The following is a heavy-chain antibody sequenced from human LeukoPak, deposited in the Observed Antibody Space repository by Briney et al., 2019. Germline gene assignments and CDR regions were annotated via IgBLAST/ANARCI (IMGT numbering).Heavy chain of an antibody. V-gene: IGHV4-59*01. J-gene: IGHJ1*01. CDR3: ARTIEAAGTGYFQH. D-gene: IGHD6-13*01. CDR2: LSYSGST. Sequence: SETLSLTCTVSGGSISSYYWSWIRQPPGKGLEWIGYLSYSGSTNYNSSLKSRVTISVDTSKNQFSLKLSSVTAADTAVYYCARTIEAAGTGYFQHWGQGTLVTVSS. CDR1: GGSISSYY.